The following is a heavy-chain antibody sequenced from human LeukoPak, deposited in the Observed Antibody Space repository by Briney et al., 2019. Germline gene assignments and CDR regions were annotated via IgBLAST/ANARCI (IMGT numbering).Heavy chain of an antibody. V-gene: IGHV3-48*01. CDR2: ISSSSSTI. D-gene: IGHD3-22*01. Sequence: PGGSLRLPCAASGFTFSSYGMSWVRQAPGKGLEWVSYISSSSSTIYYADSVKGRFTISRDNAKNSLYLQMNSLRAEDTAVYYCARLFRIRYDSSGYPAWAFDIWGQGTMVTVSS. CDR1: GFTFSSYG. CDR3: ARLFRIRYDSSGYPAWAFDI. J-gene: IGHJ3*02.